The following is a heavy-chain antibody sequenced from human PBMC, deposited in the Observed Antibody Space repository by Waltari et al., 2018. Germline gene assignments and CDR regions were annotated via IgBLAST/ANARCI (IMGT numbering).Heavy chain of an antibody. CDR1: GGSFSGYY. V-gene: IGHV4-34*01. CDR3: ARNRIAALDP. CDR2: INHSGST. Sequence: QVQLQQWGAGLLKPSETLSLTCAVYGGSFSGYYWSWIRQPPGKGLEWIGEINHSGSTNYNPSLKSRVTISVDTSKNQFSLKLSSVTAADTAVYYCARNRIAALDPWGQGTLVTVSS. D-gene: IGHD6-13*01. J-gene: IGHJ5*02.